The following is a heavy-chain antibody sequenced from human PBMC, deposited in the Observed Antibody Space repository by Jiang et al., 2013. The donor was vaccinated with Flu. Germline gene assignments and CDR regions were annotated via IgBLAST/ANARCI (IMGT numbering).Heavy chain of an antibody. Sequence: GPGLVKPSETLSLNCNVSGDSISSDYWSWIRQPPGKGLEWIGHIYYNGITNYNPSLKTRVTISVETSKNQFSLKLSSVTAADTAVYYCARYWSAGDRHYFDYWGQGTLVTVSS. D-gene: IGHD7-27*01. CDR2: IYYNGIT. J-gene: IGHJ4*02. V-gene: IGHV4-59*01. CDR1: GDSISSDY. CDR3: ARYWSAGDRHYFDY.